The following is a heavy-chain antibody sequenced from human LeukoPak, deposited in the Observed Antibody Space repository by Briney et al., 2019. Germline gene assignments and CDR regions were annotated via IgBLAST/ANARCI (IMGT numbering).Heavy chain of an antibody. CDR2: VTGSGGST. V-gene: IGHV3-23*01. CDR1: GFTFSSYS. D-gene: IGHD6-19*01. Sequence: PGGSLRLSCAASGFTFSSYSMNWVRQAPGKGLEWVSTVTGSGGSTYYADSVRGRFSVSRVNAEKTVYLQLNSLRSDDTAVYYCVKGPRPDITVAHTVENWGQGTLVTVSS. J-gene: IGHJ4*02. CDR3: VKGPRPDITVAHTVEN.